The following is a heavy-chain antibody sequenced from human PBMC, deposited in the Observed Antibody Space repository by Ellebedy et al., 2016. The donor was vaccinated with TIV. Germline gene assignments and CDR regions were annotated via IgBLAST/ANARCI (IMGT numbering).Heavy chain of an antibody. CDR1: GFTFSIYW. D-gene: IGHD2-15*01. CDR2: IKEDGSRT. CDR3: ATGARSEGGY. Sequence: GESLKISCAASGFTFSIYWMNWVRQAPGTGLEWVANIKEDGSRTSYVDSGRGRFTISRDNAKNSLYLQMNSLRAEDTAVYYCATGARSEGGYWGQGTLVTVSS. V-gene: IGHV3-7*01. J-gene: IGHJ4*02.